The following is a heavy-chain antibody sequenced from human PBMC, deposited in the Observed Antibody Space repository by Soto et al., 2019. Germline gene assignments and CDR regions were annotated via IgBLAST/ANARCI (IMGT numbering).Heavy chain of an antibody. V-gene: IGHV1-8*01. J-gene: IGHJ4*02. Sequence: QVQLVQSGAEVKKPGASVKVSCKASGYTFTSYDINWVRQATGQGLEWMGWMNPNSGNTGYAQKFQGRVTMTRNTSISTAYMELSSLRSEDTAVYYCARGVRPRPPKPYSSSWSILPTESYYFDYWGQGTLVTVSS. CDR2: MNPNSGNT. CDR1: GYTFTSYD. CDR3: ARGVRPRPPKPYSSSWSILPTESYYFDY. D-gene: IGHD6-13*01.